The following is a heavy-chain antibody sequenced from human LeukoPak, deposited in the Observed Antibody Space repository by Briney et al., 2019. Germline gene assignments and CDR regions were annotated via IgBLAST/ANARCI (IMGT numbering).Heavy chain of an antibody. CDR3: ARHSGSGSLSRPFDP. CDR1: GASVTSGGFY. J-gene: IGHJ5*02. Sequence: PSETLSLTCTVSGASVTSGGFYWGWLRQSPGKGLQWIATVYYTGSTYYNPSLKSRVTISIDTSKNQFSLSLRSLIAADTAVYYCARHSGSGSLSRPFDPWGRGTLVTVSS. D-gene: IGHD3-10*01. CDR2: VYYTGST. V-gene: IGHV4-39*01.